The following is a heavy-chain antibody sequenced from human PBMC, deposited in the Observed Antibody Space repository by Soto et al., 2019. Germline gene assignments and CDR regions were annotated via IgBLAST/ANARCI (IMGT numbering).Heavy chain of an antibody. D-gene: IGHD4-17*01. CDR2: IYPGDSDT. CDR3: ARHRGTTVTTGDYYYGMDV. J-gene: IGHJ6*02. Sequence: PGESLKISCKGSGYSFTSYWIGWVRQMPGKGLEWMGIIYPGDSDTRYSPSFQGQVTISADKSISTAYLQWSSLKASDTAMYYCARHRGTTVTTGDYYYGMDVWGQGTTVTVSS. V-gene: IGHV5-51*01. CDR1: GYSFTSYW.